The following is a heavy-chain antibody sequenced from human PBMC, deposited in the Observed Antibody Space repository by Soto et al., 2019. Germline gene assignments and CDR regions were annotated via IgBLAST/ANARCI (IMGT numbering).Heavy chain of an antibody. J-gene: IGHJ6*02. D-gene: IGHD4-17*01. CDR3: ARDHYYGDYDDTGVSYYYGMDV. CDR1: GFTVSSNY. Sequence: GGSLRLSCAASGFTVSSNYMSWVRQAPGKGLEWVSVIYSGGSTYYADSVKGRFTISRDNSKNTLYLQMNSLRAEDTAVYYCARDHYYGDYDDTGVSYYYGMDVWGQGTTVTVSS. V-gene: IGHV3-66*01. CDR2: IYSGGST.